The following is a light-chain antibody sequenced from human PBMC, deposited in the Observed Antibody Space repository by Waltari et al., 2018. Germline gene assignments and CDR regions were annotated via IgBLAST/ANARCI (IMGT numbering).Light chain of an antibody. CDR3: CSYAGSFVV. V-gene: IGLV2-11*01. CDR1: SSDVGGYNY. CDR2: DVS. J-gene: IGLJ2*01. Sequence: QSALTQPRSVSGSPGQSVTISCTGTSSDVGGYNYVSWYQQHPGKAPKLMIYDVSKRPSGVPDRFSVSKSGNTASLTISGLHAEDEADYCCCSYAGSFVVFGGGTKLTVL.